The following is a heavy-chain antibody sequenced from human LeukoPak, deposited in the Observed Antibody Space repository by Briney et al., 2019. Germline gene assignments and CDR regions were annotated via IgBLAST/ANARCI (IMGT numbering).Heavy chain of an antibody. CDR1: GYTLTELS. CDR2: FDPEYGET. D-gene: IGHD2-15*01. J-gene: IGHJ6*02. V-gene: IGHV1-24*01. Sequence: ASVKFSCKVSGYTLTELSMHWVRQAPGKGLEWMGGFDPEYGETIYAQKFQGRVTITADRSTSTAYMELSSLRSEDTAVYYCAREREITDCSGGSCAPYYYYGMDVWGQGTTVTVSS. CDR3: AREREITDCSGGSCAPYYYYGMDV.